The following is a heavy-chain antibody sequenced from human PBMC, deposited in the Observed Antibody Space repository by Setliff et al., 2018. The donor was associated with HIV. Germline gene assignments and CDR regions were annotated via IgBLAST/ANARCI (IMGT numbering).Heavy chain of an antibody. Sequence: ASVKVSCKASGYTFTSYAMNWVRQAPGQGLEWMGWMNLNSDVAGYAPGFHDRLTMTRSTSMDTTNLELRSLRSEDTAVYYCARGKGVRGVIITGGLDVWGKGTTVTVSS. CDR3: ARGKGVRGVIITGGLDV. D-gene: IGHD3-10*01. CDR1: GYTFTSYA. V-gene: IGHV1-8*01. J-gene: IGHJ6*04. CDR2: MNLNSDVA.